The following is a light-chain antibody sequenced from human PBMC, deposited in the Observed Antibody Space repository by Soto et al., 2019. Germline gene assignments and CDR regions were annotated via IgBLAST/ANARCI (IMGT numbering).Light chain of an antibody. Sequence: QSALTQPRSVSGSPGQSVTISCTGTRSDVGRSSSVSWYQQYPGKAPKLIIYDVTQRPSGVPDRFSGSKSGDTAFLTISWRQAEYDAEYPCGAYVGGYRFVLFGGGTQGTVL. V-gene: IGLV2-11*01. CDR3: GAYVGGYRFVL. CDR2: DVT. CDR1: RSDVGRSSS. J-gene: IGLJ3*02.